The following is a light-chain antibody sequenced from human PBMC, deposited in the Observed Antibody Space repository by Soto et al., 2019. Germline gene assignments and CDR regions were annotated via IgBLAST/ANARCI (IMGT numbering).Light chain of an antibody. V-gene: IGLV2-14*01. J-gene: IGLJ1*01. CDR3: SSYTSGSTLYV. CDR2: ASR. CDR1: SSDVGSYNY. Sequence: QSVLTQPASVSGSPGQSITISCTGTSSDVGSYNYVSWYQQHPGKAPRLMIYASRNRPSGVSHRFSGSRSGNTASLTISGLQAEDEADYFCSSYTSGSTLYVFGSGTKGTVL.